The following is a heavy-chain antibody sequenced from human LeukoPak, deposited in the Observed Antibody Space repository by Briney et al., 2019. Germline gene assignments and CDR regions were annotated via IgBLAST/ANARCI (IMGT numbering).Heavy chain of an antibody. D-gene: IGHD6-19*01. CDR2: INPNSGGT. CDR3: ARELYSSGWCNDY. J-gene: IGHJ4*02. Sequence: GASVKVSCKASGYTFTGYYMHWVRQAPGQGLEWMGWINPNSGGTNYAQKFQGRVTMTRDTSISTAYMELSRLRSDDTAVYYCARELYSSGWCNDYWGQGTVVTVSS. CDR1: GYTFTGYY. V-gene: IGHV1-2*02.